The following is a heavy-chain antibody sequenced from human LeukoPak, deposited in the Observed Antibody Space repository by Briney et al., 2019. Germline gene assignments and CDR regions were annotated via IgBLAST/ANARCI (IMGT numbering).Heavy chain of an antibody. CDR1: GFTFSSYE. D-gene: IGHD3-10*01. V-gene: IGHV3-48*03. CDR3: ARVTMVRGSCMDV. CDR2: ISSSGSTI. J-gene: IGHJ6*02. Sequence: GSLRLSCAASGFTFSSYEMNWVRQAPGKGLEWVSYISSSGSTIYYADSVKGRFTISRDNAKNSLYLQMNSLRAEDTAVYYCARVTMVRGSCMDVWGQGTTVTVSS.